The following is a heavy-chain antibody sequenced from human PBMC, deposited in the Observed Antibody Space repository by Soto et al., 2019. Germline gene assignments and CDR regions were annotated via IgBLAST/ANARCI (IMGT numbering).Heavy chain of an antibody. J-gene: IGHJ3*02. CDR2: IIPILGIA. Sequence: SVKLSCKASGGTFSSYTISWVRQAPGQGLEWMGRIIPILGIANYAQKFQGRVTITADKSTSTAYMELSSLRSEDTAVYYCARDPDVVVPAATRDAFAIWGQGTMVTVSS. CDR1: GGTFSSYT. CDR3: ARDPDVVVPAATRDAFAI. D-gene: IGHD2-2*01. V-gene: IGHV1-69*04.